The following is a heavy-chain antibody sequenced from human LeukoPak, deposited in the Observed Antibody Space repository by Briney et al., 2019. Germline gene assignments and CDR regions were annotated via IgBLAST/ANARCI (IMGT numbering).Heavy chain of an antibody. CDR1: GYSFTSYW. CDR3: ANPLNGLLGFGEFET. J-gene: IGHJ5*02. Sequence: GESLKISCKGSGYSFTSYWIGWVRQMSGKRLEWMGIIYPGDSDTRYSPSFQGPVTISPDTYTSPASLQWCSLQASDTAMYYCANPLNGLLGFGEFETWGKGTLFTVSS. V-gene: IGHV5-51*01. CDR2: IYPGDSDT. D-gene: IGHD3-10*01.